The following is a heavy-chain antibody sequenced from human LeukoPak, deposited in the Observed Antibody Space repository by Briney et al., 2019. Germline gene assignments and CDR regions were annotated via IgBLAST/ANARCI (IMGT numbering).Heavy chain of an antibody. D-gene: IGHD3-16*01. CDR2: IYTSGST. V-gene: IGHV4-4*07. CDR3: ARETSQKGAHYMDV. Sequence: PSETLSLTYTVSGGSISSYYWSWIRQPAGKGLEWIGRIYTSGSTNYNLSLKSRVTMSVDTSKNQFSLKLSSVTAADTAVYYCARETSQKGAHYMDVWGKGTTITISS. CDR1: GGSISSYY. J-gene: IGHJ6*03.